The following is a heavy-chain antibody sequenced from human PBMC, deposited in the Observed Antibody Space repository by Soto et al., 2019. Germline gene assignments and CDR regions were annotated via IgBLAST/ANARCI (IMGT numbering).Heavy chain of an antibody. J-gene: IGHJ6*03. Sequence: SETLSLTCTVSGGSISSYYWSWIRQPQGKGLEWIRYIYYSGSTNYNPSLKSRVTISVDTSKNQFSLKLSSVTAADTAVYYCARHGGYCSSTSCYDYYYYYMDVWGKGTTVTVSS. D-gene: IGHD2-2*01. V-gene: IGHV4-59*08. CDR1: GGSISSYY. CDR3: ARHGGYCSSTSCYDYYYYYMDV. CDR2: IYYSGST.